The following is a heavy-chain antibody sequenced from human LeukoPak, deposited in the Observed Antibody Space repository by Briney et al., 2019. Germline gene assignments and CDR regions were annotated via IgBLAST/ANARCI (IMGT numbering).Heavy chain of an antibody. CDR3: ARHRLAYSSSWYYFDY. Sequence: GESLKISCQGSGYSFTSYWIGWVRQMPGIGLEWMGIIYPGDSDTRYSPSFQGQVTISADKSISTAYLQWSSLKASDTAMYYCARHRLAYSSSWYYFDYWGQGTLVTVSS. CDR2: IYPGDSDT. CDR1: GYSFTSYW. J-gene: IGHJ4*02. D-gene: IGHD6-13*01. V-gene: IGHV5-51*01.